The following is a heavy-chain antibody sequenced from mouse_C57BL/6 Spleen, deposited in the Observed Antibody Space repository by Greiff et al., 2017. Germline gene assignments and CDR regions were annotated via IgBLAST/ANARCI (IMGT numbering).Heavy chain of an antibody. Sequence: VQLLQSGAELARPGASVKLSCTASGYTFTSYGLSWVHQITGQGLEWIGEIYSRSGNTYYIDKFKGKVTMSADNASSIAYMELRSLTSEDSAIYFCARYYYGSSWFAYWGQGTLVTVSA. J-gene: IGHJ3*01. V-gene: IGHV1-81*01. CDR2: IYSRSGNT. D-gene: IGHD1-1*01. CDR3: ARYYYGSSWFAY. CDR1: GYTFTSYG.